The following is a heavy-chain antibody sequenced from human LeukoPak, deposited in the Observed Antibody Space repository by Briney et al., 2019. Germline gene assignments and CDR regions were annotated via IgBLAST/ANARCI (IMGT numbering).Heavy chain of an antibody. V-gene: IGHV4-59*12. J-gene: IGHJ3*01. D-gene: IGHD2-21*01. CDR1: GGFISTYY. Sequence: SETLSLTCTVSGGFISTYYWSWIRQPPGKGLEWIGDIHHEGNTDYNPSLKSRVTISQDKSRNQFSLKLTSVTAADTAVYYCARDPIPLLGRAFDVWGQGAVVTVSS. CDR2: IHHEGNT. CDR3: ARDPIPLLGRAFDV.